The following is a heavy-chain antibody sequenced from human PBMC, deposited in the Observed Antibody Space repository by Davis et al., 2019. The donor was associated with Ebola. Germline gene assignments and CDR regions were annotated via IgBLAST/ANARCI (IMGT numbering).Heavy chain of an antibody. D-gene: IGHD3-3*01. V-gene: IGHV1-2*04. CDR2: INPNSGGT. CDR3: ARGRGYDFWSGYHSLYYYYMDV. J-gene: IGHJ6*03. Sequence: ASVKVSCKASGFTFTGYFIHWVRQAPGQGLEWMGWINPNSGGTNYAQKFQGWVTMTRDTSISTAYMELSRVRSDDTAVYYCARGRGYDFWSGYHSLYYYYMDVWGKGTTVTVSS. CDR1: GFTFTGYF.